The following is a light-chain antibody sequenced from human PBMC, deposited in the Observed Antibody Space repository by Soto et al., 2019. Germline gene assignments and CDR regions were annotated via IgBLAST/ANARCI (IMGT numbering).Light chain of an antibody. V-gene: IGKV1-5*03. CDR1: QSISSW. J-gene: IGKJ1*01. CDR2: KAS. Sequence: DIQMTQSPSTLSASVGDRVTITCRASQSISSWLAWYQQKPGKAPKLLIYKASSLESGVPSRFSGSGSGTEFTLTISSLQPHDFATYYCHQYRKIFGLATKV. CDR3: HQYRKI.